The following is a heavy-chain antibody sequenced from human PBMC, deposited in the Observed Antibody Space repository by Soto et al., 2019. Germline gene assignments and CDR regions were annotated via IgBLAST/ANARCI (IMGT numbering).Heavy chain of an antibody. D-gene: IGHD3-3*01. V-gene: IGHV1-69*01. CDR2: IIPIFGTA. J-gene: IGHJ6*02. CDR1: GGTFSSYA. CDR3: ATRILEWLVYNSIRYYYYGMDV. Sequence: QVQLVQSGAEVKKPGSSVKVSCKASGGTFSSYAISWVRQAPGQGLEWMGGIIPIFGTANYAQKFQGRVTITDDESTSKAYMQLSSLRSEDTAVYYCATRILEWLVYNSIRYYYYGMDVWGQGTTVTVSS.